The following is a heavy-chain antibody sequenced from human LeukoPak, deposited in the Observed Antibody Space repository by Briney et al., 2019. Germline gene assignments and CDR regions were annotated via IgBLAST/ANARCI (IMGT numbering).Heavy chain of an antibody. D-gene: IGHD4-17*01. V-gene: IGHV1-46*01. CDR1: GYTFTSYY. CDR3: ERPLHGDYPGY. Sequence: ASVKVSCKASGYTFTSYYMHWVRQAPGQGLEWMGIINPSGGSTSYAQKFQGRVTMTRDTSTSTVYMELSSLRSEDTAVYYCERPLHGDYPGYWGQGTLVTVSS. J-gene: IGHJ4*02. CDR2: INPSGGST.